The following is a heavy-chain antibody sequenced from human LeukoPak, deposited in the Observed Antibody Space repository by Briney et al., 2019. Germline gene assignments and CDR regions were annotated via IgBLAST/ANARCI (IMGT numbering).Heavy chain of an antibody. J-gene: IGHJ4*02. CDR1: GYTFTGYY. CDR3: ASVRIAVAGKYYFDY. D-gene: IGHD6-19*01. CDR2: INXXXXXX. V-gene: IGHV1-2*02. Sequence: ASVXVSCKASGYTFTGYYMHWXXQAPGQXXXXXXXINXXXXXXXXXXXXXXXXXXXXXTSISTAYMVLSRLRSDDTAVYYCASVRIAVAGKYYFDYWGQGTLVTVSS.